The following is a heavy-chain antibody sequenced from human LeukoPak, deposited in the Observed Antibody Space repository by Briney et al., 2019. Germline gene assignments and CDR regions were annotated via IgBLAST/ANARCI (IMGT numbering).Heavy chain of an antibody. J-gene: IGHJ5*02. D-gene: IGHD6-13*01. CDR2: IYTSGST. Sequence: PSETLSLTCTVSGGSISSYYWSWIRQPAGKGLEWIGRIYTSGSTNYNPSLKSRVTMSVGTSKNQFSLKLSSVTAADTAVYYCARDPIAAAGTSYNWFDPWGQGTLVTVSS. CDR1: GGSISSYY. V-gene: IGHV4-4*07. CDR3: ARDPIAAAGTSYNWFDP.